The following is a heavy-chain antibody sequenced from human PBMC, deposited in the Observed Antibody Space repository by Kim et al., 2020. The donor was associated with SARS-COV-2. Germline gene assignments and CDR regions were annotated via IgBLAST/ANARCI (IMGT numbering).Heavy chain of an antibody. V-gene: IGHV4-4*07. CDR1: GGSISSYY. Sequence: SGTLSLTCTVSGGSISSYYWSWIRQPAGKGLEWIGRIYTSGSTNYNPSLKSRVTMVVDTSKNKFPLKLSSVTAEDTTVYYCARGFSYYYDISGYYYYYY. D-gene: IGHD3-22*01. CDR3: ARGFSYYYDISGYYYYYY. CDR2: IYTSGST. J-gene: IGHJ6*03.